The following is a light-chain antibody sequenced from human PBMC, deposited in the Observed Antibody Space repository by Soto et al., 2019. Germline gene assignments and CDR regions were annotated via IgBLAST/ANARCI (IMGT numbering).Light chain of an antibody. V-gene: IGKV3-11*01. CDR2: DAS. Sequence: EIVLTQSPATLSLSPGERATLSCRASQSVRSYLAWYQQKPGQAPRLLIYDASKRATGIPPRFSGSGSGTDFTHTISSLEPEDFAVYYCQMYNNWVATFGGGTKVDIK. J-gene: IGKJ4*01. CDR1: QSVRSY. CDR3: QMYNNWVAT.